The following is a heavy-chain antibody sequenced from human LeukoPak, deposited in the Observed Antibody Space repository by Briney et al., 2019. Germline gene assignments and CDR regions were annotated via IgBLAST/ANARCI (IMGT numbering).Heavy chain of an antibody. J-gene: IGHJ4*02. CDR1: GFSFSSYW. CDR3: AKVAKYYYGSETYYFFDY. D-gene: IGHD3-10*01. Sequence: PGGSLRLSCAASGFSFSSYWMTWVRQAPGKGLEWVANIKEDGSEKYYVDSVKGRFTISRDNAKNSLYLQMNSLRVEDTAVYYCAKVAKYYYGSETYYFFDYWGQGTLVTASS. CDR2: IKEDGSEK. V-gene: IGHV3-7*01.